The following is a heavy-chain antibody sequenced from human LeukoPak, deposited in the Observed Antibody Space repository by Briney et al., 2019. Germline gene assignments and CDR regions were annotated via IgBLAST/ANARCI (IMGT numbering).Heavy chain of an antibody. CDR3: AKWLGGWNYYYGMDV. CDR1: GLSFSSYT. J-gene: IGHJ6*02. CDR2: ISGSGGST. D-gene: IGHD3-10*01. V-gene: IGHV3-23*01. Sequence: GGSLRLSCAPSGLSFSSYTIHWVRQAPGKGLEWVSAISGSGGSTYYADSVKGRFTISRDNSKNTLYLQMNSLRAEDTAVYYCAKWLGGWNYYYGMDVWGQGTTVTVSS.